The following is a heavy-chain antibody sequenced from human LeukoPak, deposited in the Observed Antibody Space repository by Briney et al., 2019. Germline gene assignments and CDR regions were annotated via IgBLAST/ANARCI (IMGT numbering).Heavy chain of an antibody. CDR2: IIPIFGTA. CDR1: GGTFSSYA. V-gene: IGHV1-69*01. J-gene: IGHJ4*02. CDR3: ARDLGIVVVPAAMAFDY. Sequence: ASVKVSCKASGGTFSSYAISWVRQAPGQGLEWMGGIIPIFGTANYAQKFQGRVTITADESTSTAYMELSSLRSEDTAVYYCARDLGIVVVPAAMAFDYWGQGTLVTVSS. D-gene: IGHD2-2*03.